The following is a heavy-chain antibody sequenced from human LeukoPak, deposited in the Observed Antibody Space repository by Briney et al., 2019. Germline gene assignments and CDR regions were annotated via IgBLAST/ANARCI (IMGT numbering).Heavy chain of an antibody. Sequence: ASVKVSCKASGHTFTSNFVHWVRQAPGQGLEWMAVLNPSDGDTTCAQKFQGRITMTRDTSTGTVYMELSSLRSEDTAVYYCAGETDAFDYWGQGTLVTVSS. CDR2: LNPSDGDT. CDR1: GHTFTSNF. J-gene: IGHJ4*02. V-gene: IGHV1-46*03. CDR3: AGETDAFDY.